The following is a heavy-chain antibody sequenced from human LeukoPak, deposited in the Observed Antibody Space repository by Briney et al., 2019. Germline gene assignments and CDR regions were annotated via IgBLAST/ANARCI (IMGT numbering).Heavy chain of an antibody. J-gene: IGHJ4*02. Sequence: GGSLTLSCAVSEFTVSRNYMNWVRRAPGKWLEWVSAISGSGDSTYYADSVKGRFSISRDDSKNTVHLQMNSLRAEDTAVYYCAKVDCGTSSCYKWGQGTLVTVSS. CDR1: EFTVSRNY. CDR3: AKVDCGTSSCYK. D-gene: IGHD2-2*02. V-gene: IGHV3-23*01. CDR2: ISGSGDST.